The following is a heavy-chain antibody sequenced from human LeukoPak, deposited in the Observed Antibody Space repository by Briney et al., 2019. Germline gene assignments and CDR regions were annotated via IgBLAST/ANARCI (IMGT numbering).Heavy chain of an antibody. CDR3: TGGGSSWYVFDY. CDR1: GGSISSSTYF. Sequence: SETLSLTCTVSGGSISSSTYFWGWIRQPPGKGLEWIGTIYYSGNTSYNPSLRSRVTISVHTSKNQFSLKLSSVTAADTAVYYCTGGGSSWYVFDYWGQGTLVTVSS. J-gene: IGHJ4*02. CDR2: IYYSGNT. V-gene: IGHV4-39*01. D-gene: IGHD6-13*01.